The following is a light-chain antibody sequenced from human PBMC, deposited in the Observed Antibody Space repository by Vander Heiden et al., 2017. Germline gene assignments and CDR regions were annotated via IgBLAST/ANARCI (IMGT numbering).Light chain of an antibody. V-gene: IGKV2-30*01. Sequence: DVVMTQSPLSLPVTLGQPASISCKSSHGLVYSDGNTYLNWFHQRPGQSPRRLIYQVSNRDSGVPDRSTGRGSGTDFTLKIIRVEAQNVGVYYFMEYSREYTFGHSTKPEIK. CDR3: MEYSREYT. CDR1: HGLVYSDGNTY. J-gene: IGKJ2*01. CDR2: QVS.